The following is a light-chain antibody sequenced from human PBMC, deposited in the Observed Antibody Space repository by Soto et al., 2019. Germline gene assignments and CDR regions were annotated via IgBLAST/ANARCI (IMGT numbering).Light chain of an antibody. CDR3: QQYAYMWT. Sequence: EIVLTQSPCTLSLSPVEISTLSFMASQSVSSNYITWYQQKPGQAPRRLIFGASSRATGIPDRFSGSGSGTDFTLTISRLEPEDFAVYYCQQYAYMWTFGQGTKVDIK. CDR1: QSVSSNY. J-gene: IGKJ1*01. V-gene: IGKV3-20*01. CDR2: GAS.